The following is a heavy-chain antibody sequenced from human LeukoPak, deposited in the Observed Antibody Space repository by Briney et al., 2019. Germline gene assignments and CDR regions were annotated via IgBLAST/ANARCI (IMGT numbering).Heavy chain of an antibody. CDR2: IKQDGSEK. CDR3: ARDPSGSYAFDI. CDR1: GFTFSSEW. V-gene: IGHV3-7*01. Sequence: TGWALRLSCAASGFTFSSEWMCWVRQAPGKGLEWVANIKQDGSEKYYVDSVKGRFTISRDNAKNSLYLQMNSLRAEDTAVYYCARDPSGSYAFDIWGQGTMVTVSS. D-gene: IGHD1-26*01. J-gene: IGHJ3*02.